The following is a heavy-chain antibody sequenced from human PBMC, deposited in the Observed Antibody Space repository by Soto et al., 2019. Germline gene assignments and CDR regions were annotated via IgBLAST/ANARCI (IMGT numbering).Heavy chain of an antibody. Sequence: SETLSLTCTVSGGSISSYYWSWIRQHPGKGLEWIGYIYYSGSTYYNPSLKSRVTISVDTSKNQFSLKLSSVTAADTAVYYCAAPKVPYYFDYWGQGTLVTVSS. J-gene: IGHJ4*02. CDR2: IYYSGST. V-gene: IGHV4-59*06. CDR3: AAPKVPYYFDY. CDR1: GGSISSYY.